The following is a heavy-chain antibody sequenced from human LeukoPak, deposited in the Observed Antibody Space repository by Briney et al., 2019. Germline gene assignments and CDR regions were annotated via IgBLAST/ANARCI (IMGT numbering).Heavy chain of an antibody. J-gene: IGHJ6*03. D-gene: IGHD5-18*01. V-gene: IGHV1-69*05. CDR3: ARVIRYSYGPRLYYYYMDV. Sequence: SVKISCKASGGTFSSYAISWVRQAPGQGLEWMGRIIPIFGTANYAQKFQGRVTITTDESTSTAYMELSSLRSKDTAVYYCARVIRYSYGPRLYYYYMDVWGKGTTVTVSS. CDR1: GGTFSSYA. CDR2: IIPIFGTA.